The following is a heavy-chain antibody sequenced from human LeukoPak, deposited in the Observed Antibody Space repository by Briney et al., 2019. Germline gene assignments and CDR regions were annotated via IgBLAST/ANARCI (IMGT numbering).Heavy chain of an antibody. Sequence: SETLSLTCAVYGGSFSGYYWSWIRQPLGKGLEWIGEINHSGSTNYNPSLKSRVTISVDTSKNQFSLKLSSVTAADTAVYYCARPPIAVVGTLGPRDAFDIWGQGTMVTVSS. V-gene: IGHV4-34*01. J-gene: IGHJ3*02. CDR3: ARPPIAVVGTLGPRDAFDI. D-gene: IGHD6-19*01. CDR2: INHSGST. CDR1: GGSFSGYY.